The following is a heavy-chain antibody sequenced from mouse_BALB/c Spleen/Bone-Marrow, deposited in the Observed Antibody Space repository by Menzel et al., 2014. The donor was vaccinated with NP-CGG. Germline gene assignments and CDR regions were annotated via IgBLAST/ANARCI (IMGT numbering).Heavy chain of an antibody. Sequence: EVKLVESGGNLVQPGGSLKLSCAASGFTFGSYTMSWVRQTPEKRLEWVAYISNGGGSTYYPDTVKGRFTISRDNATNTLYLQMSSLKSEDTAMYYCARQSYEGFAYWGQGTLVTVSA. CDR2: ISNGGGST. V-gene: IGHV5-12-2*01. CDR3: ARQSYEGFAY. J-gene: IGHJ3*01. D-gene: IGHD2-3*01. CDR1: GFTFGSYT.